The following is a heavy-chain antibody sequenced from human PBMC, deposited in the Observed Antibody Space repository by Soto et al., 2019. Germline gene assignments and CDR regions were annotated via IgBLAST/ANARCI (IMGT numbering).Heavy chain of an antibody. CDR3: ARRGSGNYYSLY. CDR1: GFTFSYYN. Sequence: EVQLVESGGGLVKPGGSLRLSCAASGFTFSYYNMNWVRQAPGKGLEWVSSISSSSSYIYYADAVKGRFTISRDNAKNSSYMEMNSLRAEETAMYYCARRGSGNYYSLYWGQGTLVTVSS. V-gene: IGHV3-21*01. D-gene: IGHD3-10*01. J-gene: IGHJ4*02. CDR2: ISSSSSYI.